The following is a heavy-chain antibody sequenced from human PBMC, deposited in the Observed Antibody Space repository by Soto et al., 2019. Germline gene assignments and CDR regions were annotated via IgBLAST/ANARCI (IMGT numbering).Heavy chain of an antibody. V-gene: IGHV3-30-3*01. CDR1: GFTFSSYA. CDR3: ARDHSGWYDLGFFAY. Sequence: GGSLRLSCAASGFTFSSYAMHWVRQAPGKGLEWVAVISYDGSNKYYADSVKGRFTISRDNSKNTLYLQMNSLRAEDTAVYYCARDHSGWYDLGFFAYWGQGTLVTVSS. J-gene: IGHJ4*02. CDR2: ISYDGSNK. D-gene: IGHD6-19*01.